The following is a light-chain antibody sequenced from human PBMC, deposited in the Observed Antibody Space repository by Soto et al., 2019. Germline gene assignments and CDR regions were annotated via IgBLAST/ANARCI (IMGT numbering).Light chain of an antibody. V-gene: IGKV3-20*01. J-gene: IGKJ1*01. Sequence: IVLTQSPGTLSLSPGERTTLSCRASQSISRYLAWYQQKPGQGPRLLIYGASSRATGTPDRFSGSGSGTDFTLTINRLEPEDVATYFCQKYDSVPWSFGQGTRVEI. CDR1: QSISRY. CDR2: GAS. CDR3: QKYDSVPWS.